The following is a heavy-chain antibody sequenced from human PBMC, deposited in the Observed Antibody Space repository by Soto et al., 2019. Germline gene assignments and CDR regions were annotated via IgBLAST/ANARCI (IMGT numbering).Heavy chain of an antibody. CDR3: ARDHREAALSGFDP. J-gene: IGHJ5*02. V-gene: IGHV4-31*03. D-gene: IGHD6-6*01. Sequence: PSETLSLTCTVSGGSISSGGYYWSWIRQHPGKGLEWIGYIYYSGSTYYNPSLKSRVTISVDTSKNQFSLKLSSVTAADTAVYYCARDHREAALSGFDPWGQGTLVTVSS. CDR1: GGSISSGGYY. CDR2: IYYSGST.